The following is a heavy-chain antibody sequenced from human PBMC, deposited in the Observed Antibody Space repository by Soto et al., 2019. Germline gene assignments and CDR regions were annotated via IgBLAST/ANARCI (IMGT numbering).Heavy chain of an antibody. V-gene: IGHV4-34*01. Sequence: PSETLCLTCAVYGGSFSCYYWSWIRQPPGKGLEWIGEINHSGSTNYNPSLKSRVTISVDTSKNQFSLKLSSVTAADTAVYYCARGLDYWGQGTLVTVSS. CDR2: INHSGST. J-gene: IGHJ4*02. CDR1: GGSFSCYY. CDR3: ARGLDY.